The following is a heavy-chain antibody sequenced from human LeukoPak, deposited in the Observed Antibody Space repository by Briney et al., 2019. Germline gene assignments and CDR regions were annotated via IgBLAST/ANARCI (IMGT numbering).Heavy chain of an antibody. CDR2: ISAYNGNT. Sequence: ASVKVSCKASGYTFTSYGISWVRQAPGQGLEWMGWISAYNGNTNYAQKFQGRVTVTEDTSTDTAYMEVTSLKLEDTAMYYCAAIIPQRYNRNRSFDFWGQGTLVIASS. CDR3: AAIIPQRYNRNRSFDF. V-gene: IGHV1-18*01. J-gene: IGHJ5*01. D-gene: IGHD1-14*01. CDR1: GYTFTSYG.